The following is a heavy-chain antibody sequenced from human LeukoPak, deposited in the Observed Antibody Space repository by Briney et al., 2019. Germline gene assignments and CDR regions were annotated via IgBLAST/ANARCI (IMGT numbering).Heavy chain of an antibody. D-gene: IGHD2-15*01. J-gene: IGHJ6*03. V-gene: IGHV3-23*01. Sequence: GGSLRLSCAASGFTFSTYGMSWVRQAPGKGLEWVSSVSSTGGTTYYADSVKGRFTISRDNSKNTLFLQINSLRAEDTAVYYCAKNGDRGAFCSGGTCYPYYYYYMDVWGKGTTVTISS. CDR3: AKNGDRGAFCSGGTCYPYYYYYMDV. CDR2: VSSTGGTT. CDR1: GFTFSTYG.